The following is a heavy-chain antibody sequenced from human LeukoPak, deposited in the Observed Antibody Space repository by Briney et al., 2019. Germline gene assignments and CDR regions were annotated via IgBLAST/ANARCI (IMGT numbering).Heavy chain of an antibody. J-gene: IGHJ4*02. D-gene: IGHD2-15*01. Sequence: SETLSLTCTVSGGSISSGDYYWSWIRQPPGKGLEWIAYMYYSGSTYYNPSLKSRVTMSADTSKNQLSLKLSSVTAADTAVYYCARVPQCSGGSCYPGGQHFDYWGQGTLVTVSS. CDR3: ARVPQCSGGSCYPGGQHFDY. CDR1: GGSISSGDYY. CDR2: MYYSGST. V-gene: IGHV4-30-4*01.